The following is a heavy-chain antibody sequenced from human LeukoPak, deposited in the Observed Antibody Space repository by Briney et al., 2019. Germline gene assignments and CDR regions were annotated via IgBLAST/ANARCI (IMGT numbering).Heavy chain of an antibody. CDR2: ISSSSSYI. CDR1: GFTFSSYS. V-gene: IGHV3-21*01. CDR3: ASAFDWLLARTDY. D-gene: IGHD3-9*01. Sequence: AGGSLRLSCAASGFTFSSYSMNWVRQAPGKGLEWVSSISSSSSYIYYADSVKGRFTISRDNAKNSLYLQMNSLRAEDTAVYYCASAFDWLLARTDYWGQGTLVTVSS. J-gene: IGHJ4*02.